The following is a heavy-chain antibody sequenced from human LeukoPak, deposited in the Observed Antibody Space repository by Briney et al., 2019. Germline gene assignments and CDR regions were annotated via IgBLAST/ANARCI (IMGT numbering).Heavy chain of an antibody. CDR2: IRYDGSNK. J-gene: IGHJ6*03. CDR1: GFTFSSYG. D-gene: IGHD6-6*01. CDR3: PKAQPPSIAARRVPYYYYMDV. Sequence: GGCLRLSCAASGFTFSSYGMHWVHQAPGKGLEWVAFIRYDGSNKYYADSVKGRFTISRDNSKNTLYLQMNSLRAEDTAVYYCPKAQPPSIAARRVPYYYYMDVWGKGTTVTVSS. V-gene: IGHV3-30*02.